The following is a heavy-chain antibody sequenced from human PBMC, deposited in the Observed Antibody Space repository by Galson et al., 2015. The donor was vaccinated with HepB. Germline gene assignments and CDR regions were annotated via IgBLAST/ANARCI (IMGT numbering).Heavy chain of an antibody. CDR2: INPYSGGT. CDR1: RYTFTAHY. J-gene: IGHJ5*02. V-gene: IGHV1-2*06. D-gene: IGHD2-15*01. Sequence: SVKVSCKASRYTFTAHYIHWVRQAPGHGLEWMGRINPYSGGTNYAQKFQGRVTMTRDTSITTAYMELSGLRSDDTAVYYCARGGAVGGPKFNWFDPWGQGTLVTVSS. CDR3: ARGGAVGGPKFNWFDP.